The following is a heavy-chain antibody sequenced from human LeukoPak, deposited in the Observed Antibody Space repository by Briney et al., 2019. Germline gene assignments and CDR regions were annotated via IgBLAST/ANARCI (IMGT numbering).Heavy chain of an antibody. CDR1: GSTFSSYA. Sequence: SVKVSCKASGSTFSSYAISWVRQAPGQGLEWMGGIIPIFGTANYAQKFQGRVTITTDESTSTAYMELSSLRSEDTAVYYCARESSGSRPQYWGQGTLVTVSS. J-gene: IGHJ4*02. V-gene: IGHV1-69*05. CDR2: IIPIFGTA. CDR3: ARESSGSRPQY. D-gene: IGHD1-26*01.